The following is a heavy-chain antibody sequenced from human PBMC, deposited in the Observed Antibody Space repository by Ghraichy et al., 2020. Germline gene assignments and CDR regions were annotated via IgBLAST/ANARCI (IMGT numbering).Heavy chain of an antibody. J-gene: IGHJ4*02. V-gene: IGHV5-51*01. Sequence: GESLNISCKGSGYSFPSFWIGWVRQMPGKGLEWMGIIYPDDSDTRYSPSFQGQVTISADKSISTAYLQWSSLKASDTAIYYCARQRGFSTSSGPTVDYWGQGTLVTVSS. CDR3: ARQRGFSTSSGPTVDY. D-gene: IGHD6-6*01. CDR2: IYPDDSDT. CDR1: GYSFPSFW.